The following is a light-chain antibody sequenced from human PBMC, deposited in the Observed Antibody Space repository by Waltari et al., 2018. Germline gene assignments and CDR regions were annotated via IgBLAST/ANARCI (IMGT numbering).Light chain of an antibody. V-gene: IGLV1-47*02. CDR2: DNN. CDR3: ATWDDSLSVWL. CDR1: NSNIGRNY. Sequence: QSVLTQSPSASGTPGQRVIISCSGSNSNIGRNYAYWYQHHPGAAPKLLIFDNNLRPSRVPDRFSSSKSGTSVSLAINGLRSEDESDYNCATWDDSLSVWLFGGGTKRTVL. J-gene: IGLJ3*02.